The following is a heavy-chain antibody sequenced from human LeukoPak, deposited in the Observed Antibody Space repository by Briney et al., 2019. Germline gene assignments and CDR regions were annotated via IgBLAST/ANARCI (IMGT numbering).Heavy chain of an antibody. V-gene: IGHV3-48*01. CDR1: GFTFSSYS. CDR2: ISSSSSTI. D-gene: IGHD3-22*01. CDR3: ARERKDYDSNWAPLGY. Sequence: PGGSLRLPCAASGFTFSSYSMNWVRQAPGKGLEWVSYISSSSSTIYYADSVKGRFTISRDNAKNSLYLQMNSLRAEDTAVYYCARERKDYDSNWAPLGYWGQGTLVTVSS. J-gene: IGHJ4*02.